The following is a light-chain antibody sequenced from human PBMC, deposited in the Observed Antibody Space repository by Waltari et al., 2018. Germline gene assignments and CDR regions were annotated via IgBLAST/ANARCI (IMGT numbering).Light chain of an antibody. CDR2: LRS. Sequence: DIVMTQSPLSLPVTPGEPASISCRSSQSLLQSNGYNYLDWYVQKPGQSPQLLIYLRSNRAHVVPDRFSGSGSGTDFTLEISRVEAEDVGVYYCMQALQTPLTFGGGTKVEIK. CDR1: QSLLQSNGYNY. V-gene: IGKV2-28*01. J-gene: IGKJ4*01. CDR3: MQALQTPLT.